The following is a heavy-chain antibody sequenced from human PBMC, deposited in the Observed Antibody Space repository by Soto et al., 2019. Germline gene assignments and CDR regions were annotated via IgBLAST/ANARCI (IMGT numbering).Heavy chain of an antibody. CDR2: ISARGGTT. V-gene: IGHV3-23*01. D-gene: IGHD3-10*01. CDR3: ARDRGFGAGHGMDV. J-gene: IGHJ6*02. Sequence: VQLLESGGDLVQPGGSLRLSCEASGFTFSNYAMSWVRQAPGKGLEWVTGISARGGTTYYVDSVKSRFTISRDNSKNTLYLQMNALRAEDRAVYYCARDRGFGAGHGMDVWGQGTTVTVSS. CDR1: GFTFSNYA.